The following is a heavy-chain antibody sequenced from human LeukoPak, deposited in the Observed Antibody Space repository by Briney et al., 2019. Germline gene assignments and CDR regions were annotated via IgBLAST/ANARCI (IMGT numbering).Heavy chain of an antibody. CDR3: ARGLCGGDCYDY. D-gene: IGHD2-21*01. CDR1: GFTVSSNY. Sequence: GGSLRLSCAASGFTVSSNYMSWVRQAPGKGLEWVSVIYSGGSTYYADSVKGRFTISRDNSKNSLYLQMNSLRAEDTAVYYCARGLCGGDCYDYWGQGTLVTVSS. J-gene: IGHJ4*02. CDR2: IYSGGST. V-gene: IGHV3-66*01.